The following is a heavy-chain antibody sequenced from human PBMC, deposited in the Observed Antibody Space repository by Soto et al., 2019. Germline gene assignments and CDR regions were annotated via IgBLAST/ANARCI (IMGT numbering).Heavy chain of an antibody. D-gene: IGHD2-15*01. CDR3: ARKSGRDCHSGGGCCSLDV. Sequence: QVQLVQSGAEVKKPGSSLKVSCKVFGETLNSNPIGWVRQAPGQGLEWVGGIVPLSDRTNYAQELQGRVTVTAAGSTSTVYMELSNLKSEDTAVYYCARKSGRDCHSGGGCCSLDVWGQGSLITVSS. CDR1: GETLNSNP. J-gene: IGHJ4*02. CDR2: IVPLSDRT. V-gene: IGHV1-69*01.